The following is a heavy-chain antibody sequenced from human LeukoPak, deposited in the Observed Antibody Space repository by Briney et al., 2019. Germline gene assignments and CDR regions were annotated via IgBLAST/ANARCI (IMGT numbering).Heavy chain of an antibody. CDR2: ISGSGGST. Sequence: GSLRLSCAASGFTFSSYAMSWVRQAPGKGLEWVSAISGSGGSTYYADSVKGRFTISRDNSKNTLYLQMNSLRAEDTAVYYCAKGFISPPNYYYYGMDVWGQGTTVTVSS. V-gene: IGHV3-23*01. J-gene: IGHJ6*02. CDR1: GFTFSSYA. D-gene: IGHD3-10*01. CDR3: AKGFISPPNYYYYGMDV.